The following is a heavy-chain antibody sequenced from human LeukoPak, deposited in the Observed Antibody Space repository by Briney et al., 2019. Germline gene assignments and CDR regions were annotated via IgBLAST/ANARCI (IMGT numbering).Heavy chain of an antibody. CDR2: IYSSGGT. J-gene: IGHJ4*02. D-gene: IGHD1-26*01. Sequence: PSETLSLTCTVSGASVSGSPYYWGWIRQPPGKGLEWIGSIYSSGGTYYNASLQSRVTISIETSKNQISLRLNSVTAADTAIYYCAKSGGYGLIDYWGQGTLVTVSS. V-gene: IGHV4-39*01. CDR1: GASVSGSPYY. CDR3: AKSGGYGLIDY.